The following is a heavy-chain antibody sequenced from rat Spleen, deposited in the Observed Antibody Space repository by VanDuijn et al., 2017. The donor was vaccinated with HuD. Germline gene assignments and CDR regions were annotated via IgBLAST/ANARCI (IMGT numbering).Heavy chain of an antibody. CDR1: GFSLTDYS. Sequence: EVQLKESGPGLVQPSQTLSLTCTVSGFSLTDYSVHWVRQPPGKGLEWMGVVWNGGNTAYNSALKSRLIISRDTSKSQVFLKRNSLQSEDTAIYYCSGPGVDHWGQGVMVTVSS. CDR3: SGPGVDH. V-gene: IGHV2S63*01. CDR2: VWNGGNT. D-gene: IGHD4-3*01. J-gene: IGHJ2*01.